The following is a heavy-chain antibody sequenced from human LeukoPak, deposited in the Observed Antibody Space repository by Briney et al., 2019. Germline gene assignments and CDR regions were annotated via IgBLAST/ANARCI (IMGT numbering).Heavy chain of an antibody. CDR3: ARHVGSTTHFDY. CDR2: IYPGDSDT. D-gene: IGHD6-13*01. Sequence: GESLKISCQGSGYSFTSYWIAWVRQMPGKGLEWMGIIYPGDSDTKYSTSFQGQVTIAADKSTSTAYLQWSSLKASDTAMYYCARHVGSTTHFDYWGQGTLVTVSS. CDR1: GYSFTSYW. J-gene: IGHJ4*02. V-gene: IGHV5-51*01.